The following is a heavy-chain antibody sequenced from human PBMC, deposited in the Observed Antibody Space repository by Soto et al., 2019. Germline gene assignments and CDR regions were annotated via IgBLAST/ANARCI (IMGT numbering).Heavy chain of an antibody. CDR2: ITNTGGGT. Sequence: GGSLRLSCAASGFTFSNYGMTWVRQAPGKGLEWVSGITNTGGGTYYADSVKGRFTISRDNSKNTLYLQMNTLRAEDTAIYYCAKQFRLNDYWGQGTLVTVSS. CDR1: GFTFSNYG. CDR3: AKQFRLNDY. J-gene: IGHJ4*02. V-gene: IGHV3-23*01. D-gene: IGHD2-21*01.